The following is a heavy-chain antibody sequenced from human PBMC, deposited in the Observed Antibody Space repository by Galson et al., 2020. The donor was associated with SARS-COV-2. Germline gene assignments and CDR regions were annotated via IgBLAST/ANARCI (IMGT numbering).Heavy chain of an antibody. CDR1: GFTFSSYE. D-gene: IGHD5-18*01. J-gene: IGHJ6*02. Sequence: GESLKISCAASGFTFSSYEMNWVRQAPGKGLEWVSYISSSGSNIYYADSVKGRFTISRDNAKNSLYLQMNSLRAEDTAVYYCARATKRIQLWLQGYYGMDVWGQGTTVTVSS. CDR3: ARATKRIQLWLQGYYGMDV. V-gene: IGHV3-48*03. CDR2: ISSSGSNI.